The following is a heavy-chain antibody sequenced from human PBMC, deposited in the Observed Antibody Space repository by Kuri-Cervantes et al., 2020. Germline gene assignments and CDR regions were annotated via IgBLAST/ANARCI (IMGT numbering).Heavy chain of an antibody. Sequence: GESLKISCEVSGFTFDDYAMHWVRQAPGKGLEWVTFIRYDGSNKYYAESVKGRFTISREDSKNTLYLQMNSLRAEDTAVYYCAKGRSEVYSSGWYEVGDYWGQGTLVTVSS. V-gene: IGHV3-30*02. CDR3: AKGRSEVYSSGWYEVGDY. D-gene: IGHD6-19*01. J-gene: IGHJ4*02. CDR2: IRYDGSNK. CDR1: GFTFDDYA.